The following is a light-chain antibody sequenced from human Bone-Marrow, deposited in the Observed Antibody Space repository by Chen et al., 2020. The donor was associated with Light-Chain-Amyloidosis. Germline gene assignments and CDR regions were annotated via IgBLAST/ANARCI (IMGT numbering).Light chain of an antibody. CDR1: SSDVGGDNH. V-gene: IGLV2-14*01. Sequence: QSALTQPASVSGSPGQSIPISCTGTSSDVGGDNHVSWYQQHPDKAPKLMIYEVTNRPSWVPDCFSGSKSDNTASLTISGLQTEDEADYFCSSYTITNTLVFGSGTRVTVL. CDR3: SSYTITNTLV. J-gene: IGLJ1*01. CDR2: EVT.